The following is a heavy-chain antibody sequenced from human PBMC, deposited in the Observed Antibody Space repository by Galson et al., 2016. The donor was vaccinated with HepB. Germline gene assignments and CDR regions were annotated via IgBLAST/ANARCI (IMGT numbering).Heavy chain of an antibody. CDR1: GFTFSSFT. D-gene: IGHD3-3*01. Sequence: SLRLSCAASGFTFSSFTMNWVRQAPGKGLEWVSSISSSSSYIYYADSVKGRFTISRDSDKNSLYRQMNSLRAEDTAVYYCARDLGHYDFCSGYYDYYYMDVWGKGTAVTVSS. CDR3: ARDLGHYDFCSGYYDYYYMDV. CDR2: ISSSSSYI. V-gene: IGHV3-21*01. J-gene: IGHJ6*03.